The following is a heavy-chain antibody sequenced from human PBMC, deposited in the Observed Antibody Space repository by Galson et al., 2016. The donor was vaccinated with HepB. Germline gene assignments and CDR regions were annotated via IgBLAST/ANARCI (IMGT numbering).Heavy chain of an antibody. CDR1: GFPFSSYA. D-gene: IGHD3-3*01. V-gene: IGHV3-64D*06. CDR2: ITIYGGRT. CDR3: VRGRVNDFWSGYTERATHYFDS. Sequence: SLRLSCAASGFPFSSYAMYWVRQAPGKGLEFVSAITIYGGRTHYADSVKGRFTISRDDSKNTLNLQMSRQRTEDTAVYYCVRGRVNDFWSGYTERATHYFDSWGQGNLVTVSS. J-gene: IGHJ4*02.